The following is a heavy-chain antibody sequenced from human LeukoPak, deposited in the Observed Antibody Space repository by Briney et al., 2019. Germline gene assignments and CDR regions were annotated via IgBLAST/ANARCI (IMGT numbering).Heavy chain of an antibody. CDR2: INPNNGAT. Sequence: ASVKVSCKASGGTFSSYAISWVRQAPGQGLDWMGWINPNNGATKYAQKFQGRVTMTRDTSISRAYMELTRLRSDDTAVYYCARGSETYYDFWSGSSFDYWGQGTLVTVSS. D-gene: IGHD3-3*01. CDR1: GGTFSSYA. V-gene: IGHV1-2*02. J-gene: IGHJ4*02. CDR3: ARGSETYYDFWSGSSFDY.